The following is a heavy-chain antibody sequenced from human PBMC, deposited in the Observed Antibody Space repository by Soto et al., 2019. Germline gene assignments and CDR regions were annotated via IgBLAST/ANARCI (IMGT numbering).Heavy chain of an antibody. CDR1: GYTFTSYG. Sequence: ASVKVSCKASGYTFTSYGISWVRQAPGQGLEWMGWISAYNGNTNYAQKLQGRVTMTTDTSTSTAHMELRSLRSDDTAVYYCARVVVAATAEVGYYYYGMDVWGQGTTVTVSS. D-gene: IGHD2-15*01. J-gene: IGHJ6*02. V-gene: IGHV1-18*04. CDR3: ARVVVAATAEVGYYYYGMDV. CDR2: ISAYNGNT.